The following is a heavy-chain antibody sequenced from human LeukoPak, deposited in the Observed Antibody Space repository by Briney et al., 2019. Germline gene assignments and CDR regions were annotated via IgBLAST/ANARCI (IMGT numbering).Heavy chain of an antibody. J-gene: IGHJ4*02. D-gene: IGHD5-24*01. CDR3: ARDNYDY. CDR2: IATHNDNK. V-gene: IGHV1-18*01. CDR1: GYTFTNYS. Sequence: ASLKVSCKTSGYTFTNYSFSWVRQAPGQRLEWMGWIATHNDNKYYAEKLQGRLTMTTDTSTRTAYMELKGLRSDDTAVYYCARDNYDYWGQGTLVTVSS.